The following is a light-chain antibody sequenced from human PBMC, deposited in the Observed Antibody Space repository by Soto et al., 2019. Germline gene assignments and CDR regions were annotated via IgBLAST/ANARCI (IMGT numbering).Light chain of an antibody. CDR1: QSVSNNY. CDR3: QQYGSSGT. V-gene: IGKV3-20*01. CDR2: GAS. Sequence: EIVLTQSPGTLSLSPGERATPSCRASQSVSNNYLAWYQQKPGQAPRLLIYGASNRATGIPDRFSGSGSGTDFTLNISRLEPEDFAVYYCQQYGSSGTFGQGTKVDIX. J-gene: IGKJ1*01.